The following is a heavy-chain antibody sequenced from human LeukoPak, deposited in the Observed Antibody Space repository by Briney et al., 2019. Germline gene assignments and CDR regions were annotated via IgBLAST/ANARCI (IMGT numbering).Heavy chain of an antibody. Sequence: AAGSLRLSCAASGFTFSSYAMNWVRPAPGKGLEWVSAITYSGGITYYEDSVKGRFTISRDNSTNTLYLQMNSLRAEDTAVYYCARDPYYETSSLIDYFDVWGQGTLVTVSS. CDR3: ARDPYYETSSLIDYFDV. CDR1: GFTFSSYA. V-gene: IGHV3-23*01. CDR2: ITYSGGIT. J-gene: IGHJ4*02. D-gene: IGHD3-3*01.